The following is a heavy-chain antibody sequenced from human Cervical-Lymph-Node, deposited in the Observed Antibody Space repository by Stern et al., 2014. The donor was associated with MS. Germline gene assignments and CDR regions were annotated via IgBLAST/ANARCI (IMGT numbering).Heavy chain of an antibody. CDR1: GGTFSKFP. J-gene: IGHJ5*02. CDR2: IFPVFGTP. D-gene: IGHD6-13*01. Sequence: VQLVASGAEVTKPGSSVKGSCKASGGTFSKFPSSWVRQAPGQGLDWMGGIFPVFGTPTYAQEFRGRVTITADVSTSTVYMELSSLRSDDTAVYYCALSSETSDRWYSLGYDLWGQGTLVTVSS. CDR3: ALSSETSDRWYSLGYDL. V-gene: IGHV1-69*01.